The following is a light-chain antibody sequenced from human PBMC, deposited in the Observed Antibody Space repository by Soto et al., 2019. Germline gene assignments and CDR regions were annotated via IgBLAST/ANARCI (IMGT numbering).Light chain of an antibody. J-gene: IGLJ1*01. CDR3: VSYTSSTTYV. Sequence: QSALTQPASVSDSPGRSITISCAGTSSDVGGSNFVSWYQQHPGKPPKLIIYDVANRPSGVSNRFSGSKSGSTASLIISRLQTEDEADYYCVSYTSSTTYVFGTATKLTVL. V-gene: IGLV2-14*03. CDR2: DVA. CDR1: SSDVGGSNF.